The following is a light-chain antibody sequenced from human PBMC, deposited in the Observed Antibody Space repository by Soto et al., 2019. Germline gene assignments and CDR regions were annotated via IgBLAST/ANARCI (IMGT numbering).Light chain of an antibody. V-gene: IGKV3-11*01. CDR1: QTVSSS. CDR3: QQSYSTLPIT. CDR2: GAS. J-gene: IGKJ5*01. Sequence: EIVLTQSPATLSVSPGERATLSCRASQTVSSSLAWYQQKPGQAPRLLIYGASTRATGIPARFSGSGSGTDFSLTISSLQPEDFATYYCQQSYSTLPITFGQGTRLEI.